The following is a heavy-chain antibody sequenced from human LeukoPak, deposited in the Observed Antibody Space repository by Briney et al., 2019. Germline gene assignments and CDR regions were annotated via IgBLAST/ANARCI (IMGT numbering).Heavy chain of an antibody. D-gene: IGHD3-22*01. CDR2: INWNGGIT. CDR1: GFTFDDYG. V-gene: IGHV3-20*04. J-gene: IGHJ4*02. CDR3: ARAPQYYYDSSGYSEYDY. Sequence: GGSLRLSCAASGFTFDDYGLSWVRQAPGKGLEWVSTINWNGGITGYADSVKGRFTISRANAKNSLYLQMNSLRAEDTAVYYCARAPQYYYDSSGYSEYDYWGQGTLVAVSS.